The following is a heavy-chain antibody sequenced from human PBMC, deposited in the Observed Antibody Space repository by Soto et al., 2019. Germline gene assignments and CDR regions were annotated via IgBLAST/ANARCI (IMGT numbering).Heavy chain of an antibody. D-gene: IGHD2-15*01. V-gene: IGHV1-18*01. Sequence: GASVKVSCKASGYTFTSYGISWVRQAPGQGLEWMGWISAYNGNTNYAQKLQGRVTMTTDTSTSTAYMELRSLRSDDTAVYYCARDFWDIVVVVAATHQGSFFDYWGQGTLVTVSS. J-gene: IGHJ4*02. CDR1: GYTFTSYG. CDR3: ARDFWDIVVVVAATHQGSFFDY. CDR2: ISAYNGNT.